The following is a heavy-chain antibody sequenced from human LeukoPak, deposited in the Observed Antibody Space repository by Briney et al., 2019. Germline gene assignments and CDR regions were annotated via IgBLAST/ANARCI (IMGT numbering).Heavy chain of an antibody. Sequence: GGSLRLSCAASGFTFSSYAMSWVRQAPGKGLEWVSAISGSGGSTYYADSVKGRLTISRDNSKNTLYLQMNSLRAEDTAVYYCAKDKENYGDYGDAFDIWGQGTMVTVSS. CDR1: GFTFSSYA. CDR2: ISGSGGST. CDR3: AKDKENYGDYGDAFDI. V-gene: IGHV3-23*01. D-gene: IGHD4-17*01. J-gene: IGHJ3*02.